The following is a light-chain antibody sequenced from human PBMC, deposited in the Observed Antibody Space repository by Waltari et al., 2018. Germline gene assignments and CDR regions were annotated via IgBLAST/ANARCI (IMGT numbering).Light chain of an antibody. CDR1: QSVLYSSNNKNY. CDR2: WAS. J-gene: IGKJ2*01. V-gene: IGKV4-1*01. CDR3: QQYYTTPYT. Sequence: DIVITQSPDSLPVSLGERATIACNSSQSVLYSSNNKNYLAWYQQKPGQPPKLLIYWASTRESGVPDRFSGSGSGTDFTLTISSLQAEDVAVYYCQQYYTTPYTFGQGTKLEIK.